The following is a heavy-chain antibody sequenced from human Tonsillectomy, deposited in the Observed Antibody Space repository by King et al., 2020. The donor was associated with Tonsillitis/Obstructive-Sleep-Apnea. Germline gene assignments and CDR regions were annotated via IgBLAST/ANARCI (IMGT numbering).Heavy chain of an antibody. CDR1: GGSFSGYY. CDR3: ARGENRVAAAKYYMDV. CDR2: INHSGST. Sequence: VQLQQWGAGLLKPSETLSLTCAVYGGSFSGYYWSWIRQPPGKGLEWIGEINHSGSTNYNPSLKSRVTISVDMSKNQFSLKLSSVTAADTAVYYCARGENRVAAAKYYMDVWGKGTTVTVSS. V-gene: IGHV4-34*01. J-gene: IGHJ6*03. D-gene: IGHD6-13*01.